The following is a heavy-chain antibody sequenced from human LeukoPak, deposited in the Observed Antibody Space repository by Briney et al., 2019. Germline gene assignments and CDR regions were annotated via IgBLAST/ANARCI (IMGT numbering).Heavy chain of an antibody. J-gene: IGHJ5*02. D-gene: IGHD3-9*01. CDR2: IYTSGST. V-gene: IGHV4-4*07. Sequence: SETLSLTCTVSGGSISSYYWSWLRQPAGKGLEGIGRIYTSGSTNYNPSLKSRVTISVDTSKIQFSLKLSSVPAADTAVYYCARGVRLRYFDWLFLRNWFDPWGQGTLVTVSS. CDR3: ARGVRLRYFDWLFLRNWFDP. CDR1: GGSISSYY.